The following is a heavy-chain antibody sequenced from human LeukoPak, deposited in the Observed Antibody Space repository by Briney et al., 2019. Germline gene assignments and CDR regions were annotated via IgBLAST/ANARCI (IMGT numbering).Heavy chain of an antibody. V-gene: IGHV1-2*02. CDR3: ARESGHYYDSRRFDY. J-gene: IGHJ4*02. D-gene: IGHD3-22*01. CDR2: INPNSGGT. CDR1: GYTFTGYY. Sequence: ASVKVSCKASGYTFTGYYMHWVRQAPGQGLEWMGWINPNSGGTNYAQKFRGRVTMTRDTSISTAYMELSRLRSDDTAVYYCARESGHYYDSRRFDYWGQGTLVTVSS.